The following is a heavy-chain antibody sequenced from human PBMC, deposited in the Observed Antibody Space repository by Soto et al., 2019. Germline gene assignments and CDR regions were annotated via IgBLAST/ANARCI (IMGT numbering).Heavy chain of an antibody. J-gene: IGHJ4*02. CDR3: AKGHRSGWYYFVY. D-gene: IGHD6-19*01. V-gene: IGHV3-30*18. CDR1: GFAFTAYA. Sequence: QVQLVESGGGVVQPGRSLRLSCVASGFAFTAYAMHWVRQAPGKGVEWLAVTSYDGAEKHYADSVKGRFTISRDNSKTSLYLQIDSLVPEDTAVYYCAKGHRSGWYYFVYWGQGTLVTVSS. CDR2: TSYDGAEK.